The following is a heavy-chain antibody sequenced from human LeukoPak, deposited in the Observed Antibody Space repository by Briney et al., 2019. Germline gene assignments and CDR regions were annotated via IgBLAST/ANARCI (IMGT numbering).Heavy chain of an antibody. J-gene: IGHJ5*02. D-gene: IGHD7-27*01. CDR2: IKHDGSQK. Sequence: PGGSLRLSCAASGFTVSSYWMSWVRQAPGKGLEWVANIKHDGSQKYYVDSVKGRFTISRDNAKNSVYLQLNSLRAEDTAVYYCARDALRNRHWGAWFDPWGQGTLVTVSS. CDR3: ARDALRNRHWGAWFDP. V-gene: IGHV3-7*05. CDR1: GFTVSSYW.